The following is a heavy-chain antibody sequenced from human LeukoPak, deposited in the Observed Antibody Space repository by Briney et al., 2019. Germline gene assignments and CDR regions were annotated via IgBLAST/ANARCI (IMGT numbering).Heavy chain of an antibody. CDR3: ARETLMVRGVPSCFDY. CDR1: VDSLSSNSAA. D-gene: IGHD3-10*01. J-gene: IGHJ4*02. V-gene: IGHV6-1*01. CDR2: TYYRYKWYS. Sequence: SQTLSLTCAISVDSLSSNSAAWNWIRQSPSRGLECLGRTYYRYKWYSDYAVSEKSRITIIPDTSKNKFSLQLNSVTPEDTAVYYCARETLMVRGVPSCFDYWGQGTLVTVSS.